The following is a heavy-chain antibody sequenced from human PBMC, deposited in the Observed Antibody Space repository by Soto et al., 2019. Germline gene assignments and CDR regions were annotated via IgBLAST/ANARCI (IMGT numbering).Heavy chain of an antibody. V-gene: IGHV1-69*02. J-gene: IGHJ3*02. D-gene: IGHD4-17*01. CDR1: GGTFSSYT. CDR2: IIPILGIA. CDR3: ALSSGDYGAFDI. Sequence: SVKVSCKASGGTFSSYTISWVRQAPGQGLEWMGRIIPILGIANYAQKFQGRVTITADKSTSTAYMELSSLRSEDTAVYYCALSSGDYGAFDIWGQGTMVTVSS.